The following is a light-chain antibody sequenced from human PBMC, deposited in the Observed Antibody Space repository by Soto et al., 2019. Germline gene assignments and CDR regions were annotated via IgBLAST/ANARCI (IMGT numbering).Light chain of an antibody. CDR2: GAF. CDR1: QRVSSSY. Sequence: IVLTHSPCTLSLSPLERATLSFMSSQRVSSSYLAWYQQKPGQAPRLLIYGAFSRASGIPDRFSGSGSGTDFTLTISRLEPEDFAVYYCQQYNDWPWTFGQGTKVDIK. J-gene: IGKJ1*01. V-gene: IGKV3-20*01. CDR3: QQYNDWPWT.